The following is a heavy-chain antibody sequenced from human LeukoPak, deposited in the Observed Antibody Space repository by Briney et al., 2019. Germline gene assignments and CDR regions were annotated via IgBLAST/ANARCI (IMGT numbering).Heavy chain of an antibody. CDR2: INPNSGGT. CDR1: GYTFTGYY. CDR3: ARDGAGYYGSGSYYNGNYYYYMDV. J-gene: IGHJ6*03. D-gene: IGHD3-10*01. Sequence: GASVKVSCKASGYTFTGYYMHWVRQAPGQGLEWMGWINPNSGGTNYAQKFQGRVTMTRDTSISTAYMELSRLRSGDTAVYYCARDGAGYYGSGSYYNGNYYYYMDVWGKGTTVTISS. V-gene: IGHV1-2*02.